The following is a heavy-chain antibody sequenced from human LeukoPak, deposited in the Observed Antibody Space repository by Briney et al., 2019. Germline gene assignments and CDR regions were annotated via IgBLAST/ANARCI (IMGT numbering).Heavy chain of an antibody. CDR3: ARDDYYDSSGYYTNWFDP. CDR2: IKHDGSEK. Sequence: PGGSLRLSCAASGFTFSSYWMSWVRQAPGKGLEWVANIKHDGSEKYYVDSVKGRFTISRDNAKNSLYLQMNSLRAEDTAVYYCARDDYYDSSGYYTNWFDPWGQGTLVTVSS. D-gene: IGHD3-22*01. J-gene: IGHJ5*02. CDR1: GFTFSSYW. V-gene: IGHV3-7*01.